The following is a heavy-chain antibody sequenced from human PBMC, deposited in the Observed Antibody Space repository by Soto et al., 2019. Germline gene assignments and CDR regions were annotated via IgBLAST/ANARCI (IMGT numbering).Heavy chain of an antibody. D-gene: IGHD4-4*01. J-gene: IGHJ5*02. CDR3: ASYKTYSNYVGWFDP. Sequence: SETLSLTCTVSGGSISSSSYYWGWIRQPPGKGLEWIGSIYYSGSTYYNPSLKSRVTISVDTSKNQFSLKLSSVTAADTAVYYCASYKTYSNYVGWFDPWGQGTLVTVSS. V-gene: IGHV4-39*01. CDR2: IYYSGST. CDR1: GGSISSSSYY.